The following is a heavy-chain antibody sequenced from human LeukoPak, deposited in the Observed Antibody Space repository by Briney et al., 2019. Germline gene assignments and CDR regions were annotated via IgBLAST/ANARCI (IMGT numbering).Heavy chain of an antibody. CDR1: GGSFSGYY. CDR2: INHSGST. Sequence: SETLSLTCAVYGGSFSGYYWSWIRQPAGKGLEWIGEINHSGSTNYNPSLKSRVTISVDTSKNQFSLKLSSVTAADTAVYYCARGGGNYYYYGMDVWGQGTTVIVSS. V-gene: IGHV4-34*01. J-gene: IGHJ6*02. CDR3: ARGGGNYYYYGMDV.